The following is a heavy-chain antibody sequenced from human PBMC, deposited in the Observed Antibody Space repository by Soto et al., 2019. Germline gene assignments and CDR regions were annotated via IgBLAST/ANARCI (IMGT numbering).Heavy chain of an antibody. CDR3: AREYTYGSNFFDC. J-gene: IGHJ4*02. D-gene: IGHD5-18*01. V-gene: IGHV4-34*09. CDR2: ISHSGST. CDR1: GGSFSAYY. Sequence: SETLSLTCAVYGGSFSAYYWSWIRQHPGKGLEWIGYISHSGSTYYTPSLKSRVIISADTSKNQFSVNLTSVTAADTAVYYCAREYTYGSNFFDCWGQGALVTVSS.